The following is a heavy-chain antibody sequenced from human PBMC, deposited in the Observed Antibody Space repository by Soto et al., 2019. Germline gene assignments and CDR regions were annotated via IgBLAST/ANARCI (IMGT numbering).Heavy chain of an antibody. CDR3: ARTEKNYDIVTGSAPYYYYYGMDV. V-gene: IGHV1-69*02. Sequence: QVQLVQSGAEVKKPGSSVKVSCKASGGTFSSYTISWVRQAPGQGLEWMGRIIPSLGIANYAQKFQGRVTITADKATSTAYMELSRLRSKDTTVYYCARTEKNYDIVTGSAPYYYYYGMDVWGQGTTVTVSS. CDR2: IIPSLGIA. CDR1: GGTFSSYT. J-gene: IGHJ6*02. D-gene: IGHD3-9*01.